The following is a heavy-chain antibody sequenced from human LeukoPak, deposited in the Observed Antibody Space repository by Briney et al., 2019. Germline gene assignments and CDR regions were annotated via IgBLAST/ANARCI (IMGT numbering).Heavy chain of an antibody. V-gene: IGHV4-39*07. Sequence: SETLSLTCTVSGGSISSSSYYWGWIRQPPGKGLEWIGSIYYSGGTYYNPSLKSRVTISVDTSKNQFSLKLSSVTAADTAVYYCARDVHRWIARVDPWGQGTLVTVSS. J-gene: IGHJ5*02. CDR2: IYYSGGT. CDR1: GGSISSSSYY. CDR3: ARDVHRWIARVDP. D-gene: IGHD2-2*03.